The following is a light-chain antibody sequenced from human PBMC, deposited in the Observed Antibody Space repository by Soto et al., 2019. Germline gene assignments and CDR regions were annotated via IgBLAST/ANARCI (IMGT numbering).Light chain of an antibody. J-gene: IGLJ2*01. Sequence: VLTQPPSVSGAPGQRVTISCTGSSSNIGAGYDVHWYQPLPGTAPKLLIYGNSNRPSGVPDRFSGSKSGTSASLAITGLQAEDEADYYCQSYDSSLSGPVVFGGGTKVTVL. V-gene: IGLV1-40*01. CDR2: GNS. CDR3: QSYDSSLSGPVV. CDR1: SSNIGAGYD.